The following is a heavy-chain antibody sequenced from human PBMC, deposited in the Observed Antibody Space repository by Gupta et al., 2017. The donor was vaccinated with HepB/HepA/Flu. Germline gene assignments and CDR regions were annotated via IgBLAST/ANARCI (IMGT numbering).Heavy chain of an antibody. CDR3: ARRIGYTYMDV. CDR1: GYLFTSNW. Sequence: EVRLVQSGAEMKKPGDSLKISCKTSGYLFTSNWIAWLRQMPGKGVEWMGIIYPGDSDTTISPSFQGQVTMSVDKSTTTAFLQWNTLQASDTAIYYCARRIGYTYMDVWGQGTTVTVSS. V-gene: IGHV5-51*01. D-gene: IGHD6-25*01. CDR2: IYPGDSDT. J-gene: IGHJ6*03.